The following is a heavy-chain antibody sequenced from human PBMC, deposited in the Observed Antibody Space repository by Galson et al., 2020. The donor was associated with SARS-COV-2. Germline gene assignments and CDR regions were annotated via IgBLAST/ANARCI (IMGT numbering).Heavy chain of an antibody. D-gene: IGHD2-15*01. V-gene: IGHV3-7*01. CDR2: IKQDGSEK. Sequence: GESLKISCAASGFTFSSYWMSWVRQAPGKGLEWVANIKQDGSEKYYVDSVKGRFTISRDNAKNSLYLQMNSLRAEDTAVYYCARDSVVVAAKYYYYGMDVWGQGTTVTVSS. J-gene: IGHJ6*02. CDR1: GFTFSSYW. CDR3: ARDSVVVAAKYYYYGMDV.